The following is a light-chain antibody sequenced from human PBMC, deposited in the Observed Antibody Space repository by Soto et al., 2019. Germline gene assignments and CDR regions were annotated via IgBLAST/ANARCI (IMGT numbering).Light chain of an antibody. CDR1: QDISDS. Sequence: DIQMTQSPSSLSASIGDRVTITCQASQDISDSLNWYQQKSGKAPKLLMYDVSNLEPGVPSRFSGRRSGTDFTFTISRLQPEDFATYFCQQYHSLPLTFGGGT. CDR3: QQYHSLPLT. CDR2: DVS. V-gene: IGKV1-33*01. J-gene: IGKJ4*01.